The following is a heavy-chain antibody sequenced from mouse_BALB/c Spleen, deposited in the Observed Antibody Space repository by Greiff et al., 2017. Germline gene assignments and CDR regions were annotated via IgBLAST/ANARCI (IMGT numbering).Heavy chain of an antibody. CDR3: ARAPLWSWFAY. J-gene: IGHJ3*01. Sequence: QVQLKQSGAELVRPGTSVKVSCKASGYAFTNYLIEWVKQRPGQGLEWIGVINPGSGGTNYNEKFKGKATLTADKSSSTAYMQLSSLTSDDSAVYFCARAPLWSWFAYWGQGTLVTVSA. CDR1: GYAFTNYL. CDR2: INPGSGGT. V-gene: IGHV1-54*01. D-gene: IGHD1-1*02.